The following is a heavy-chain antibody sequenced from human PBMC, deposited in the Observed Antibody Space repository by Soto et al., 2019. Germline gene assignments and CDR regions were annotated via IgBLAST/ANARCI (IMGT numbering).Heavy chain of an antibody. V-gene: IGHV3-23*01. J-gene: IGHJ6*02. CDR2: ISGSGGST. CDR1: GFTFSSYA. D-gene: IGHD2-8*01. CDR3: ASPLYHCTNGVCYNRYYGMDV. Sequence: SLRLSCAASGFTFSSYAMSWVRQAPGKGLEWVSAISGSGGSTYYADSVKGRFTISRDNSKNTLYLQMSSLKASDTAMYYCASPLYHCTNGVCYNRYYGMDVWGQGTTVTVSS.